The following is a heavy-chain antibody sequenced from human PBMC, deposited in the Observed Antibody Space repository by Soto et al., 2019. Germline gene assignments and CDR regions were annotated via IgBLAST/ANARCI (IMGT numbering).Heavy chain of an antibody. CDR3: AKTDYGSGSYHMDV. V-gene: IGHV3-23*01. Sequence: EVQLLESGGGLVQPGGSLRLSCAASGFTFSSYAMSWVRQAPGKGLEWVSAISGSGGSTYYADSVKGRFTISRDNSKNTLYQQMNSLRAEDTAVYYCAKTDYGSGSYHMDVWGKGTTVTVSS. CDR2: ISGSGGST. D-gene: IGHD3-10*01. CDR1: GFTFSSYA. J-gene: IGHJ6*03.